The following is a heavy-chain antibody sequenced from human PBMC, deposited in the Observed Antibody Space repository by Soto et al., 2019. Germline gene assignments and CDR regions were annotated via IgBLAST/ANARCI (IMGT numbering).Heavy chain of an antibody. D-gene: IGHD6-19*01. J-gene: IGHJ4*02. V-gene: IGHV3-48*02. Sequence: EVQLVESGGGSVQPGGSRSLSCAASGFTFSTFSMNWVRQAPGRGLEWISYISGGGRPISYADSVKGRFTISRDNAKNSLYLQMDSLTDEDTAVYYCARDLGWAFDSWGQGTLVTVSS. CDR1: GFTFSTFS. CDR3: ARDLGWAFDS. CDR2: ISGGGRPI.